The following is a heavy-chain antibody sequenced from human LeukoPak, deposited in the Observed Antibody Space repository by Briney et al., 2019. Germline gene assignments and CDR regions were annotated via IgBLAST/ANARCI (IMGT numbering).Heavy chain of an antibody. V-gene: IGHV3-66*01. CDR1: GGSISSSSYY. CDR3: ARDSSVANNYYFDY. CDR2: IYGRGRT. Sequence: ETLSLTCTVSGGSISSSSYYWGWIRQPPGKGLEWVSLIYGRGRTFYTDSVKGRFTISRDNSNNTLYLQMNSLRAEDTAVYFCARDSSVANNYYFDYWGQGTLVTVSS. J-gene: IGHJ4*02. D-gene: IGHD1/OR15-1a*01.